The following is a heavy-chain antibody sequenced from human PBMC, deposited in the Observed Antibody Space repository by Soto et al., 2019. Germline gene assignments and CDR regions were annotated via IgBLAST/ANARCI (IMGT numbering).Heavy chain of an antibody. CDR2: ISPSGDST. V-gene: IGHV3-23*01. D-gene: IGHD1-1*01. CDR1: GGNFSDFA. CDR3: VKDEGGATTPTGMDV. J-gene: IGHJ6*02. Sequence: GGSMRLSCAASGGNFSDFAINRVRQATGKGLEWVSAISPSGDSTYYADSVKDRFTIFRDNSKSTLYLQMSSLRPEDMAVYYCVKDEGGATTPTGMDVWLQGTTVTVSS.